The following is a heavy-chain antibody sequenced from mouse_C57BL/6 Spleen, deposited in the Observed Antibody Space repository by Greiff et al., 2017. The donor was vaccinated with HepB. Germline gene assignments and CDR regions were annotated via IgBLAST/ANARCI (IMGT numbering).Heavy chain of an antibody. Sequence: ESGPGLVKPSQSLSLTCSVTGYSITSGYYWNWIRQFPGNKLEWMGYISYDGSNNYNPSLKNRISITRDTSKNQFFLKLNSVTTEDTATYYCARIYYGSSNEGFAYWGQGTLVTVSA. CDR1: GYSITSGYY. CDR3: ARIYYGSSNEGFAY. V-gene: IGHV3-6*01. CDR2: ISYDGSN. J-gene: IGHJ3*01. D-gene: IGHD1-1*01.